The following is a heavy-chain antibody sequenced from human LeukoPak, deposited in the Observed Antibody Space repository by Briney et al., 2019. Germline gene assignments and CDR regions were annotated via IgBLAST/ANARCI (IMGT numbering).Heavy chain of an antibody. D-gene: IGHD6-13*01. Sequence: GESLKISCKGSGYGFTSYWIGWVRPVPGKGLEWMGIIYPGDSDTRYSSSFQGQVTISADKSISTAYLQWSSLKASDTAMYYCARLLAAPRSGVDYWGQGTLVTVSS. V-gene: IGHV5-51*01. CDR2: IYPGDSDT. J-gene: IGHJ4*02. CDR1: GYGFTSYW. CDR3: ARLLAAPRSGVDY.